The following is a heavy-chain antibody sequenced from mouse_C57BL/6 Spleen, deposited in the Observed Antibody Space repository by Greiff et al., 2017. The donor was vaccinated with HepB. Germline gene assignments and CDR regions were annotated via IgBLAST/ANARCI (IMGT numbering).Heavy chain of an antibody. D-gene: IGHD2-4*01. CDR2: ISYDGSN. J-gene: IGHJ1*03. CDR1: GYSITSGYY. Sequence: EVKLEESGPGLVKPSQSLSLTCSVPGYSITSGYYWNWIRQFPGNKLEWMGYISYDGSNNYNPSLKNRISITRDTSKNQFFLKLNSVTTEDTATYYCAREEVMSTTRDWYFDVWGTGTTVTVSS. V-gene: IGHV3-6*01. CDR3: AREEVMSTTRDWYFDV.